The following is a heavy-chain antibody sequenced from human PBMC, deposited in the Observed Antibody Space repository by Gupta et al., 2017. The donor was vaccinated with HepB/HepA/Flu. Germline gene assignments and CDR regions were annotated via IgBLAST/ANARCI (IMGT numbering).Heavy chain of an antibody. J-gene: IGHJ4*02. CDR1: AYTFTTYN. CDR3: ASGYSVSGSYDY. D-gene: IGHD3-10*01. V-gene: IGHV1-8*02. Sequence: QVQLVQSGAEVKKPGASVKVSCKASAYTFTTYNINWVRQATGQGLEWMGWMSPVSGNTAYAQKFQGRVALTRNTSITTAYMELSSLRSEDTAVYFWASGYSVSGSYDYWGQGTLVTVSS. CDR2: MSPVSGNT.